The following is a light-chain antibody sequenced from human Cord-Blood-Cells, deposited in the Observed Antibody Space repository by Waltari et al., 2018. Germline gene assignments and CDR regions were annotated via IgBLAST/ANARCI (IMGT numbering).Light chain of an antibody. V-gene: IGKV3-11*01. CDR1: QSVSSY. Sequence: IVLTQSPATLSLSPGERATLSCRASQSVSSYLARYQQKPGQAPRLLIYDASNRATGIPARFSGSGSGADFTLSISSLEPEDFAVYYCQQRSNWITFGQGTRLEIK. CDR2: DAS. J-gene: IGKJ5*01. CDR3: QQRSNWIT.